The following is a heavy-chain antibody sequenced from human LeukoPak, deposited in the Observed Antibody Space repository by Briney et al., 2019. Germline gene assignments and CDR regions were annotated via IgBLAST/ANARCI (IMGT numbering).Heavy chain of an antibody. CDR3: ARADRLDGGPYLIGP. J-gene: IGHJ5*02. V-gene: IGHV1-2*02. D-gene: IGHD2-21*01. CDR1: GYSFTAYY. CDR2: ISPNSGGT. Sequence: ASVKVSCNPSGYSFTAYYMHWVRQAPGQGLEWMGWISPNSGGTSSEQKFQGRVTMTRDTSITTVYMEVSWLTSDDTAIYYCARADRLDGGPYLIGPWGQGTLVTVSS.